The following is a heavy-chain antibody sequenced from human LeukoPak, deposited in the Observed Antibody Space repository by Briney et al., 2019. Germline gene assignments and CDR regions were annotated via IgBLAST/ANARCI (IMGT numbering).Heavy chain of an antibody. Sequence: KPSETLSLTCAVYGGSFSGYYWSWIRQPPGKGLEWIGEINHSGSTNYNPSLKSRVTISVDTSKNQFSLKLSSVTAADTAVYYCARNHLGDFDYWGQGTLVTVSS. V-gene: IGHV4-34*01. CDR2: INHSGST. CDR3: ARNHLGDFDY. CDR1: GGSFSGYY. J-gene: IGHJ4*02.